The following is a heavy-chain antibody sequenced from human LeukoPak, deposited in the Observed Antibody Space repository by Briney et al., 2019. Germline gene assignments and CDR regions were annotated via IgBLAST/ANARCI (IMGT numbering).Heavy chain of an antibody. CDR2: IYYSGST. CDR1: GGSISSGGYY. CDR3: ARAVAAAANPFDY. V-gene: IGHV4-31*03. J-gene: IGHJ4*02. D-gene: IGHD6-13*01. Sequence: SETLSLTCTVSGGSISSGGYYWSWIRQHPGKGLEWIGYIYYSGSTYYNPSLKSRVTISVDTSKNQFSLKLSSVTAADTAVYYCARAVAAAANPFDYWGQGTLVTVSS.